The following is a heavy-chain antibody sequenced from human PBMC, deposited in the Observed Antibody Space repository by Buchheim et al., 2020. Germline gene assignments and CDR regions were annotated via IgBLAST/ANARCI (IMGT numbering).Heavy chain of an antibody. Sequence: QLQLQESGPGLVKPSETLSLTCTVSGGSISSSSYYWGWIRQPPGKGLEWIGSIYYSGSTYYNPSLKSRVTISVDTYKNQFSLKLSSVTAADTAVYYCAREYSSHRGYYYYGMDVWGQGTT. D-gene: IGHD6-13*01. V-gene: IGHV4-39*02. CDR2: IYYSGST. CDR1: GGSISSSSYY. CDR3: AREYSSHRGYYYYGMDV. J-gene: IGHJ6*02.